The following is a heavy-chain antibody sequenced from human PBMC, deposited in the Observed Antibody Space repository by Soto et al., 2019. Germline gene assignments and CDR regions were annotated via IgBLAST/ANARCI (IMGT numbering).Heavy chain of an antibody. CDR3: ARHGSGREKYQFDY. CDR2: IDPSDSYT. V-gene: IGHV5-10-1*01. Sequence: GESLKISCKGSGYSFTSYWISWVRQMPGKGLEWMGRIDPSDSYTNYSPSFQGHVTISADKSISTAYLQWSSLKAPDTAMYYCARHGSGREKYQFDYWSQGTLVTVSS. J-gene: IGHJ4*01. D-gene: IGHD6-19*01. CDR1: GYSFTSYW.